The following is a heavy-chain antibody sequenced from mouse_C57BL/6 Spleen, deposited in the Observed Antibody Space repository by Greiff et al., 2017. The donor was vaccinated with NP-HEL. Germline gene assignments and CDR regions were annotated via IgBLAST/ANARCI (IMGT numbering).Heavy chain of an antibody. D-gene: IGHD2-12*01. CDR2: INPSTGGT. Sequence: EVKLMESGPELVKPGASVKISCKASGYSFTGYYMNWVKQSPEKSLEWIGEINPSTGGTTYNQKFKAKATLTVDKSSSTAYMQLKSLTSEDSAVYYCARRGVNSAWFAYWGQGTLVTVSA. J-gene: IGHJ3*01. CDR1: GYSFTGYY. V-gene: IGHV1-42*01. CDR3: ARRGVNSAWFAY.